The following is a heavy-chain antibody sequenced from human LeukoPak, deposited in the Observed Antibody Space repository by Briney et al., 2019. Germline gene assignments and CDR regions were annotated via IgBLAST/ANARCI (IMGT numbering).Heavy chain of an antibody. CDR2: ISPDGRAT. CDR3: AREQPAGSTDY. Sequence: PGGSLRLSCAASGFIFSYYSMHWVRQAPGKGLEYVSVISPDGRATYYTNSVKGRFTISRDNSKNTVHLQMDSLRDDDTAVYYCAREQPAGSTDYWGQGTLVTVSS. CDR1: GFIFSYYS. J-gene: IGHJ4*02. V-gene: IGHV3-64*01. D-gene: IGHD1-14*01.